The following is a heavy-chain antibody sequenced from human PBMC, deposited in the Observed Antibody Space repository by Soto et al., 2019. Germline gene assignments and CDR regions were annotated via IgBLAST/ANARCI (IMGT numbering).Heavy chain of an antibody. Sequence: PSETLSLTCTVSGGSISSYYWSWIRQPPGKGLEWIGYIYYSGGTNYNPSLKSRVTISVDTSKNQFSLKLSSVTAADTAVYYCARDSQPLGAHQSFDYWGQGTLVTVSS. V-gene: IGHV4-59*12. CDR2: IYYSGGT. CDR3: ARDSQPLGAHQSFDY. CDR1: GGSISSYY. D-gene: IGHD7-27*01. J-gene: IGHJ4*02.